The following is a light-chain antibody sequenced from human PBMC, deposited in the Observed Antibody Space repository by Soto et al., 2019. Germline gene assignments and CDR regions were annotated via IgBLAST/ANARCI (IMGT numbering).Light chain of an antibody. CDR1: QTISSR. V-gene: IGKV1-5*03. CDR3: QHYASSPAP. Sequence: DIQMTQAPSSLSGPLGPRVTLTCRGRQTISSRLAWYRQKPGQAPKLLIYKASTRNSGVPDRFSGSGSGTEFTLTISSLQPDDFADYYCQHYASSPAPFGQGTKVDIK. J-gene: IGKJ1*01. CDR2: KAS.